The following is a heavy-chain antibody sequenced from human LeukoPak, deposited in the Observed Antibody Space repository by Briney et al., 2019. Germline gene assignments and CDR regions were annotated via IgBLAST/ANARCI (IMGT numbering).Heavy chain of an antibody. CDR2: ISGSGGNT. CDR3: ARGGSPRGFLGY. CDR1: GFTFTSYA. Sequence: GGSLRLSCAASGFTFTSYAMSWVRQTPGKGLEWVSTISGSGGNTYYADSVKGRFTISRDNSKNTLYLQMNSLGVEDTAIYYCARGGSPRGFLGYWGQGTLVTVSS. J-gene: IGHJ4*02. V-gene: IGHV3-23*01. D-gene: IGHD2-15*01.